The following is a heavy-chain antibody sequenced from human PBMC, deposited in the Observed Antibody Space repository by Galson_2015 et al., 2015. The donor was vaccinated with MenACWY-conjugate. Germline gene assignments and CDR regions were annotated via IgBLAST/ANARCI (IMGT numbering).Heavy chain of an antibody. CDR3: ARGDCQSTSCYNYDYYGLDV. CDR1: GGSFSGYY. CDR2: INHSGST. D-gene: IGHD2-2*02. Sequence: SETLSLTCAVYGGSFSGYYWTWIRQPPGKGLEWIGEINHSGSTNYNPSLKSRVTISVDTSKNQFSLKLTSVTAADTAVYFCARGDCQSTSCYNYDYYGLDVWGRGITVTVSS. J-gene: IGHJ6*02. V-gene: IGHV4-34*01.